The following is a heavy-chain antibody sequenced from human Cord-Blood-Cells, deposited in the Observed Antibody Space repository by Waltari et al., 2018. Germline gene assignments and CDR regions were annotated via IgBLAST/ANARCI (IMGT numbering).Heavy chain of an antibody. J-gene: IGHJ4*02. CDR2: IYYSGST. Sequence: QVQLQESGPGLVKPSQTLSLTCTVSGGSISSGDYYWSWIRQPPGKGLEWIGYIYYSGSTDYNPSRKSRVTIAVDTSKNQFSLKLSSVTAADTAVYYCASAMVRGVKAFDYWGQGTLVTVSS. V-gene: IGHV4-30-4*08. D-gene: IGHD3-10*01. CDR3: ASAMVRGVKAFDY. CDR1: GGSISSGDYY.